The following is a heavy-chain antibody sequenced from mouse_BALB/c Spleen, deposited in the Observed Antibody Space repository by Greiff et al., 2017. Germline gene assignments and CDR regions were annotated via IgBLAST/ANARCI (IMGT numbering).Heavy chain of an antibody. CDR2: IYTGDGST. CDR1: GYTFTSYD. V-gene: IGHV1S56*01. D-gene: IGHD2-4*01. J-gene: IGHJ4*01. CDR3: ARKMITTLGYAMDY. Sequence: QVQLQQSGAELMKPGASVKISCKASGYTFTSYDINWVKQRPGQGLEWIGWIYTGDGSTKYNEKFKGRATLTADKSSSTAYMQLSSLTSENSAVYFCARKMITTLGYAMDYWGQGTSVTVSS.